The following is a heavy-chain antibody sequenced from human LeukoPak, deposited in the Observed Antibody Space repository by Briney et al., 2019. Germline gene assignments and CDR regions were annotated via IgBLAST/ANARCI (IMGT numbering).Heavy chain of an antibody. CDR2: IWYDGRKK. CDR1: GFTFSGYG. D-gene: IGHD4-23*01. V-gene: IGHV3-33*01. Sequence: SGGSLRLSCAASGFTFSGYGMPWVRQAPGKGLEWVAVIWYDGRKKYFADSVKGRFTISRDNSKNTFYLQMNSLRAEDTAVYYCARVRGGDYGGNRNYFDYWGQGTLVTVSS. CDR3: ARVRGGDYGGNRNYFDY. J-gene: IGHJ4*02.